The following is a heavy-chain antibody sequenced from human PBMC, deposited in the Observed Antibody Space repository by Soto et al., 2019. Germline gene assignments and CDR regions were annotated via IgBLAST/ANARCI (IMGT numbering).Heavy chain of an antibody. D-gene: IGHD6-19*01. CDR2: ISGSGGST. CDR1: GFTFSSYA. J-gene: IGHJ4*02. CDR3: AMKVAGSGHFDY. Sequence: EVQLLESGGGLVQPGGSLRLSCAASGFTFSSYAMSWVRQAPGKGLEWVSAISGSGGSTYYADSVEGRFTISRDNSKNTLYLQMNSLSAEETAVYHCAMKVAGSGHFDYWGQGTLVTVSS. V-gene: IGHV3-23*01.